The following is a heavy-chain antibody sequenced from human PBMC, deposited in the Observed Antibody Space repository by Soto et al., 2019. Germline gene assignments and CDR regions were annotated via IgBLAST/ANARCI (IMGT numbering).Heavy chain of an antibody. CDR1: GNTFTDFY. V-gene: IGHV1-2*02. J-gene: IGHJ6*02. D-gene: IGHD2-15*01. Sequence: QVQLVQSGAEVKKPGASVKVSCKASGNTFTDFYMHWVRQAPGQGLDWMGWINPNTGGTHYAQKLQGRVHMNRDTAINTAYMELSRLRSDDTAVYYCAGGYCSGCSCYGAYFYYTMDVWGQGTPVTVSS. CDR2: INPNTGGT. CDR3: AGGYCSGCSCYGAYFYYTMDV.